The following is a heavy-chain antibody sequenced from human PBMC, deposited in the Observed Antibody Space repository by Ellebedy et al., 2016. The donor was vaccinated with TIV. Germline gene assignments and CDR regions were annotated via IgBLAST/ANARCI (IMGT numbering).Heavy chain of an antibody. V-gene: IGHV3-23*01. D-gene: IGHD4-17*01. CDR2: IGGSGGRA. CDR3: AKFPSVTTPGVDF. Sequence: GESLKISCAASRLPFSTYEMNWVRQAPGRGLEWVSAIGGSGGRANYADSVRGRFTISRDNSKSTLFLYMNNLRAEDTAVYYCAKFPSVTTPGVDFWGQGTLVTVSS. CDR1: RLPFSTYE. J-gene: IGHJ4*02.